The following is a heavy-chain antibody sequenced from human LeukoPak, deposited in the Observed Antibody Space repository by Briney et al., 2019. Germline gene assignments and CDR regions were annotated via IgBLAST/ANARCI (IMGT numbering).Heavy chain of an antibody. V-gene: IGHV4-59*01. CDR3: ARSVGYCSGGSCYAGIFDY. CDR1: GGSISSYY. D-gene: IGHD2-15*01. Sequence: SETLSLTCTVSGGSISSYYWSWIRQPPGKGLEWIGYIYYSGSTNYNPSLKSRVTISVDTSKNQFSLKLSSVTAADTAVYYCARSVGYCSGGSCYAGIFDYWGQGTPVTVSS. CDR2: IYYSGST. J-gene: IGHJ4*02.